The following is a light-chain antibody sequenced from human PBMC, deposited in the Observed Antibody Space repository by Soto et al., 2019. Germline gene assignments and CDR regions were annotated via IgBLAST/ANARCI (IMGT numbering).Light chain of an antibody. CDR2: RAS. CDR3: QHYNNWPPWT. V-gene: IGKV3-15*01. CDR1: QSVSSN. J-gene: IGKJ1*01. Sequence: EIVMTQSPATLSVSPGERATLSCRASQSVSSNLAWYQQKPGQAPRLLIYRASTRATGIPARFSGSGSGTVFTLTLSSLQSEDFAVYYCQHYNNWPPWTFGQGTKVEIK.